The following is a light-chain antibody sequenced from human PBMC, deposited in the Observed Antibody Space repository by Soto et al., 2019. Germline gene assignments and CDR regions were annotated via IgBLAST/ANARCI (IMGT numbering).Light chain of an antibody. J-gene: IGKJ3*01. CDR3: QLSYSRSTSA. CDR2: GAS. CDR1: RVINNN. Sequence: DMQLTQSPSSLSASVGDRVTIACRASRVINNNLNWFQQKQGEAPKLLIYGASNLHSGVPSRFSGSGSGADFTLTISSLQPEDFATYYCQLSYSRSTSAFGPGTRVEIK. V-gene: IGKV1-39*01.